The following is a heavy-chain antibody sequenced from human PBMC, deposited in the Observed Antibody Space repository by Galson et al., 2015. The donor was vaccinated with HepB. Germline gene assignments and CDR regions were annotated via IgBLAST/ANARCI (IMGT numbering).Heavy chain of an antibody. CDR3: ARVRTGITNDGFDI. J-gene: IGHJ3*02. Sequence: CAISGDSVSSKSVVWNWIRQSPSRGLEWLGRTCYRSKWYNDYAVSVKSRITINSDTSKNQFSLQLNSVTPEDTAVYYCARVRTGITNDGFDIWGQGTMVTVSS. D-gene: IGHD1-7*01. CDR1: GDSVSSKSVV. V-gene: IGHV6-1*01. CDR2: TCYRSKWYN.